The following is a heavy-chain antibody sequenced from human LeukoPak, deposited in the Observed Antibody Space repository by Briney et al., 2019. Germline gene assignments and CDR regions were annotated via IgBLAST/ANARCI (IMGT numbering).Heavy chain of an antibody. CDR3: ARGVAARPEYFDY. Sequence: GGSLRLSCAASGFTFSSYWMHWVRQAPGKGLVWVSRINSDGSSTSYADTVKGRFTIPRDNAKNTLYLQMNSLRAEDTAVYYCARGVAARPEYFDYWGQGTLVTVSS. D-gene: IGHD6-6*01. CDR2: INSDGSST. J-gene: IGHJ4*02. CDR1: GFTFSSYW. V-gene: IGHV3-74*01.